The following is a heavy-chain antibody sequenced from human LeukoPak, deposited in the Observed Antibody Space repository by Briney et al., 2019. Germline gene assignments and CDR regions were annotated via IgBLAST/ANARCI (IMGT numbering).Heavy chain of an antibody. CDR3: AREHDNRVPYYCGMDV. J-gene: IGHJ6*02. V-gene: IGHV1-18*01. CDR2: ISGYNGDT. CDR1: DYIFTKHG. D-gene: IGHD3-22*01. Sequence: ASVKVSCKTSDYIFTKHGISWVRQAPGQGLEWMAWISGYNGDTKYAQNFQGRVALTTDTSTSTAYMEVRSLRSDDTAVYYCAREHDNRVPYYCGMDVWGQGTTVTVSS.